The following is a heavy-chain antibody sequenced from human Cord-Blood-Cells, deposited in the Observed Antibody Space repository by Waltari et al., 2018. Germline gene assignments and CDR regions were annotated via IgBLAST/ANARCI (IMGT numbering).Heavy chain of an antibody. Sequence: QVQLVQSGSELKKPGASVKVSCKASGYTFTRYAMNWVRQAPGQGLEWMGWINTNAGNPTYAQGFTGRFVFSLDTSVSTAYLQISSLKAEDTAVYYCAQGCSSTSCPMPHFDYWGQGTLVTVSS. CDR2: INTNAGNP. D-gene: IGHD2-2*01. CDR3: AQGCSSTSCPMPHFDY. V-gene: IGHV7-4-1*02. J-gene: IGHJ4*02. CDR1: GYTFTRYA.